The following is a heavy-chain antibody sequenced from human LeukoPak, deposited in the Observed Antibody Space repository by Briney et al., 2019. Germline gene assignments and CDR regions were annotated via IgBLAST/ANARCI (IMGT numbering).Heavy chain of an antibody. J-gene: IGHJ4*02. Sequence: ASVKVSCKASGYTSTNYYIHCGRQAPGQGGEGRGGIGLNNGDTHYAQKFQGRLTMTRHTSITTAFIELSRLTSDDPAVYYCARDGISYDFWSGYCDYWGQGTLVTVSS. CDR3: ARDGISYDFWSGYCDY. CDR1: GYTSTNYY. V-gene: IGHV1-2*02. D-gene: IGHD3-3*01. CDR2: IGLNNGDT.